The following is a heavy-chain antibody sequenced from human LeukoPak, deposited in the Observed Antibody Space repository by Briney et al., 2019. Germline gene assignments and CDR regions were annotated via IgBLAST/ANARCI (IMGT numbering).Heavy chain of an antibody. CDR1: GYTFTGYY. V-gene: IGHV1-2*02. CDR3: ARDLPYSSSWESIDY. Sequence: ASVKVSCKDSGYTFTGYYMHWVRQAPGQGLEWMGWINPNSGGTNYAQKIQGRVTMTTDTSTSTAYMELRSLGSDDTAVYYCARDLPYSSSWESIDYWGQGTLVTVSS. D-gene: IGHD6-13*01. J-gene: IGHJ4*02. CDR2: INPNSGGT.